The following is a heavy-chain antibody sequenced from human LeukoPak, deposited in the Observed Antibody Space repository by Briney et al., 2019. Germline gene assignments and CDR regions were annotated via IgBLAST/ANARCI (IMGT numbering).Heavy chain of an antibody. V-gene: IGHV1-46*01. J-gene: IGHJ3*02. Sequence: ASVKVSCKASGYTFTSYYMHWVRQAPGQGLEWMGIINPSGGSTSYAQKFQGRVTMTRDMSTSTVYMELSSLRSEDTAVYYCARVRRKWELLRFAFDIWGQGTMVTVSS. D-gene: IGHD1-26*01. CDR1: GYTFTSYY. CDR2: INPSGGST. CDR3: ARVRRKWELLRFAFDI.